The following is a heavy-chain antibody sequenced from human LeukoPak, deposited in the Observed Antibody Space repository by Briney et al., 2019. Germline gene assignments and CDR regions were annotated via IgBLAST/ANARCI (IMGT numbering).Heavy chain of an antibody. CDR2: ISARSSYI. J-gene: IGHJ6*03. Sequence: GGSLRLSCAASGFTFSSYTMNWVRQAPGKGLEWVSSISARSSYIYYADSVKGRFTISRDNAKKSLYLQMNSLRAEDTAVYYCARDRYVSVESQLSSYYMDVWGKGTTVIVSS. CDR1: GFTFSSYT. V-gene: IGHV3-21*01. CDR3: ARDRYVSVESQLSSYYMDV. D-gene: IGHD2-2*01.